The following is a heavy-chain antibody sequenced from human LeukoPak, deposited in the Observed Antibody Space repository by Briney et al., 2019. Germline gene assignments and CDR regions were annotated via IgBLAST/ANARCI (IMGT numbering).Heavy chain of an antibody. CDR1: GFTLTNYA. Sequence: GGSLRLSCVVSGFTLTNYALHWVRQAPGKGLEWVEVISYAGTNKYYADSVKGRFTISRDISKNTVYLHMDSLRDEDTAVYFCARGGYYYDTTGSPGDYWGQGTLVTVSS. D-gene: IGHD3-22*01. J-gene: IGHJ4*02. V-gene: IGHV3-30-3*01. CDR2: ISYAGTNK. CDR3: ARGGYYYDTTGSPGDY.